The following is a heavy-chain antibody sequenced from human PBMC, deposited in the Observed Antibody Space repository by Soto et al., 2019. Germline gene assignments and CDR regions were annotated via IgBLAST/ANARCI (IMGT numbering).Heavy chain of an antibody. V-gene: IGHV4-39*01. J-gene: IGHJ4*02. CDR2: IYYSGST. D-gene: IGHD6-19*01. CDR1: GGSISSSSYY. Sequence: QLLESGPGLVTPSETLSLTCTVSGGSISSSSYYWGWIRQPPGKGLEWIGSIYYSGSTYYNPSLKSRVTISVDTSKNQFSLKLSSVTAADTAVYYCARHKVSSGIGAVFDYWGQGTLVTVSS. CDR3: ARHKVSSGIGAVFDY.